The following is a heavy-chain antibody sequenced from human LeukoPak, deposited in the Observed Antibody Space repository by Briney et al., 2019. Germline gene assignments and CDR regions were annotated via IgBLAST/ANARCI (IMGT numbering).Heavy chain of an antibody. CDR1: GGSFSGYY. CDR3: ARGTGGVPAARAYFDY. CDR2: INHSGST. Sequence: SETLSLTCAVYGGSFSGYYWSWIRQPPGKGLEWIGEINHSGSTNYNPSLKSRVTISVDTSKNQFSLKLSSVTAADTAVYYCARGTGGVPAARAYFDYWGQRTLVTVSS. D-gene: IGHD2-2*01. J-gene: IGHJ4*02. V-gene: IGHV4-34*01.